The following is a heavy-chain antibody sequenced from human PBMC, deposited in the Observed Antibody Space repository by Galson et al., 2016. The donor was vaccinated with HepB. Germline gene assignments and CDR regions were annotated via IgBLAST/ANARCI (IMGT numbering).Heavy chain of an antibody. V-gene: IGHV4-39*07. Sequence: SETLSLTCTVSGGSISSSSYFWGWVRQPPGKGLEWIGSVYYSGSTYYNPSLKSRVTISVDTSKNQLSLKLYSVTAADTAVFYCSRGPKYSYIYHYGMDVWGQGTPVTVSS. J-gene: IGHJ6*02. CDR3: SRGPKYSYIYHYGMDV. D-gene: IGHD5-18*01. CDR2: VYYSGST. CDR1: GGSISSSSYF.